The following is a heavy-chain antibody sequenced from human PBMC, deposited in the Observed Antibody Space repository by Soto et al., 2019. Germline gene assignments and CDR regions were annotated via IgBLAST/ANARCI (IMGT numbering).Heavy chain of an antibody. Sequence: GGSLRLSCAASGFTFDDYAMHWVRQAPGKGLEWVSGISWNSGSIGYADSVKGRFTISRDNAKNSLYLQMNSLRAEDTALYYCAKASVAVAGTGYFDYWGQGTLVTVSS. CDR1: GFTFDDYA. D-gene: IGHD6-19*01. CDR2: ISWNSGSI. CDR3: AKASVAVAGTGYFDY. J-gene: IGHJ4*02. V-gene: IGHV3-9*01.